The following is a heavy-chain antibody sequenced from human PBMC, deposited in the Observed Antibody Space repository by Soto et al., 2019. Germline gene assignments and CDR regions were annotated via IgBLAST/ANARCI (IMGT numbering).Heavy chain of an antibody. CDR3: ARVLRYFDWDYAFDI. CDR1: GFTFSTYG. V-gene: IGHV3-33*01. J-gene: IGHJ3*02. D-gene: IGHD3-9*01. Sequence: QVQLVESGGGVVQPGRSLRLSCAASGFTFSTYGMHWVCQAPGKGLEWVAVIWKDGSTKYYADSVKGRFTISRDDSKNTLYLQMNSLRAEDTAVYYCARVLRYFDWDYAFDIWGQGTMVTVSS. CDR2: IWKDGSTK.